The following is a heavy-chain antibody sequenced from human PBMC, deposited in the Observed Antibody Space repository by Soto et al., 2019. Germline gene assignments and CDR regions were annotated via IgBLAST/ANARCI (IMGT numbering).Heavy chain of an antibody. J-gene: IGHJ3*02. CDR1: GGSISSSSYY. V-gene: IGHV4-39*01. CDR2: IYYSGST. CDR3: AKGGSGSYSNAFDI. D-gene: IGHD3-10*01. Sequence: PSATLSLTCTVSGGSISSSSYYWGWIRQPPGKGLEWIVSIYYSGSTYYNPSLKSRVTISVDTSKNQFSLKLSSVTAADTAVYYCAKGGSGSYSNAFDIWGQGTMVTVSS.